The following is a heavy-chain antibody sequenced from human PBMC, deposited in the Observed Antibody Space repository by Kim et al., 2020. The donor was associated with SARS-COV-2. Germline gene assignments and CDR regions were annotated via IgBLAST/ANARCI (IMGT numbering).Heavy chain of an antibody. J-gene: IGHJ6*02. D-gene: IGHD3-16*01. CDR2: IWYDGSNK. V-gene: IGHV3-33*01. Sequence: GGSLRLSCAASGFTFSSYGMHWVRQAPGKGLEWVAVIWYDGSNKYYADSVKGRFTISRDNSKNTLYLQMNSLRAEDTAVYYCARDLLWGSSARHYYYYYGMDVWGQGTTVTVSS. CDR3: ARDLLWGSSARHYYYYYGMDV. CDR1: GFTFSSYG.